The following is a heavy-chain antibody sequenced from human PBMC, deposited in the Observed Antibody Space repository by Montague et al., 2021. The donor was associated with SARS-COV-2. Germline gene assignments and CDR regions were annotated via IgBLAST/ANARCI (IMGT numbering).Heavy chain of an antibody. CDR2: INTAGDT. D-gene: IGHD6-19*01. J-gene: IGHJ4*02. V-gene: IGHV3-13*04. CDR3: ARGDRTGWQTDY. Sequence: SPRLSCAASGFTFSGYDMHWVRQATGKGLECVSIINTAGDTYYPGSVKGRFTISRDNAKNSLYLQMNSLRAGDTAVYYCARGDRTGWQTDYWGQGTLVTVSS. CDR1: GFTFSGYD.